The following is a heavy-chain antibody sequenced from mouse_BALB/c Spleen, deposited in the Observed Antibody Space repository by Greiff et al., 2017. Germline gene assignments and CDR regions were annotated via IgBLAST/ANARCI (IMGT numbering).Heavy chain of an antibody. CDR1: GFTFSDYY. D-gene: IGHD1-1*01. V-gene: IGHV5-4*02. CDR2: ISDGGSYT. CDR3: AREDYYGSRYWYFDV. J-gene: IGHJ1*01. Sequence: EVHLVESGGGLVKPGGSLKLSCAASGFTFSDYYMYWVRQTPEKRLEWVATISDGGSYTYYPDSVKGRFTISRDNAKNNLYLQMSSLKSEDTAMYYCAREDYYGSRYWYFDVWGAGTTVTVSS.